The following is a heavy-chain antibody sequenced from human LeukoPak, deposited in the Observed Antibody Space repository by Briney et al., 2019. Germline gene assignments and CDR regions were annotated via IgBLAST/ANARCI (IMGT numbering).Heavy chain of an antibody. Sequence: ASVKVSCKASGYTFTSYDINWVRQAPGQGLEWMGWINPNSGGTNYAQKFQGRVTMTRDTSISTAYMELSRLRSDDTAVYYCARLTAGLYCTNGVCSWGQGTLVTVSS. D-gene: IGHD2-8*01. CDR3: ARLTAGLYCTNGVCS. J-gene: IGHJ4*02. V-gene: IGHV1-2*02. CDR1: GYTFTSYD. CDR2: INPNSGGT.